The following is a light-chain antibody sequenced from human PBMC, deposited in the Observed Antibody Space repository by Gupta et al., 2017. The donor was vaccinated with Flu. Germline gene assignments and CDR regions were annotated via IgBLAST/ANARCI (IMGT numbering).Light chain of an antibody. V-gene: IGKV1-39*01. CDR1: QSINKY. Sequence: DIQLTQSPSSLSASVGDRVTITCRASQSINKYVNWYQHKPGTAPKLLVYAASSLQSGVPSRFSGSGSGTDFTLTISTLQPEDFATYFCQQTYNYPWTFGQGTNVEIK. CDR3: QQTYNYPWT. CDR2: AAS. J-gene: IGKJ1*01.